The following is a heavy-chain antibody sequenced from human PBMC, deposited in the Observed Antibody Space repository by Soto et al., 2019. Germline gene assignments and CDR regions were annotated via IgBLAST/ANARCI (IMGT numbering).Heavy chain of an antibody. J-gene: IGHJ6*02. Sequence: QVQLQESGPGLLKPSQTLSLTCTDSGGSSRNAGYYWSWVRQPPGKGLEWIGYIYYSGSSFFNPSLKSQITMSKDTSKTQFSLGLTYVTAADTAVYYCARVIVVTVGGMDVWGRGTTVTVSS. D-gene: IGHD5-12*01. CDR1: GGSSRNAGYY. CDR3: ARVIVVTVGGMDV. CDR2: IYYSGSS. V-gene: IGHV4-30-4*01.